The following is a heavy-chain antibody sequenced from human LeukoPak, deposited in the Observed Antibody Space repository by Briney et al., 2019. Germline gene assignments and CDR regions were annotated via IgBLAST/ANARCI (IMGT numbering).Heavy chain of an antibody. D-gene: IGHD3-22*01. CDR1: GFTFSSYG. CDR2: IWYDGSNK. Sequence: PGGSLRLSCAASGFTFSSYGMHWVRQAPGKGLEWVAVIWYDGSNKYYADSVKGRFTISRDNSKNTLYLQMNSLRAEDTAVYYCARQYYYDSSGYRPSDIWGQGTMVNVSS. CDR3: ARQYYYDSSGYRPSDI. V-gene: IGHV3-33*01. J-gene: IGHJ3*02.